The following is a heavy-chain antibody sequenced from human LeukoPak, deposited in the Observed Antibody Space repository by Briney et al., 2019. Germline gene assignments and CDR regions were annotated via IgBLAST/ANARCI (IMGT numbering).Heavy chain of an antibody. D-gene: IGHD2-15*01. V-gene: IGHV4-59*01. Sequence: SETLSLTCTVSGGSISSYYWSWIRQPPGKGLEWIGYIHYSGSTNYNPSLKSRVTISVDTSKNQFSLKLSSVTAADTAVYYCARVRGSAEFHYMDVWGKGTTVTVSS. CDR2: IHYSGST. CDR1: GGSISSYY. J-gene: IGHJ6*03. CDR3: ARVRGSAEFHYMDV.